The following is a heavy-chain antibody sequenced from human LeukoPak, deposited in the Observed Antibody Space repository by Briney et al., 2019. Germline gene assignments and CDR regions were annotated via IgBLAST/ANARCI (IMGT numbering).Heavy chain of an antibody. J-gene: IGHJ4*02. CDR3: ARNMGDY. D-gene: IGHD2/OR15-2a*01. CDR1: GFTFSTYW. Sequence: GGSLRLSCAASGFTFSTYWMTWVRQAPGKGLEWVANINQDGTERNYVDSVKGRFTISRDNAKNSLYLQMNSLRAEDTAVYYCARNMGDYWGQGTLVTVSS. CDR2: INQDGTER. V-gene: IGHV3-7*04.